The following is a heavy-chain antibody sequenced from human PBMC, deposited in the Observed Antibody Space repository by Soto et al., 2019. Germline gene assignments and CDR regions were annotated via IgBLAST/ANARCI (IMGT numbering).Heavy chain of an antibody. CDR2: LYYGRSA. V-gene: IGHV4-59*01. CDR1: GDSISSYF. CDR3: ALRSMAVVPEY. Sequence: QVQLQESGPGLVKPSETLSLTCAVSGDSISSYFCMWIRQPPGKGLESIGYLYYGRSANYNPSLKSRVTLSVVTSTNQCSLTLSSMTAADTAVYYCALRSMAVVPEYWGQGTLVTVSS. D-gene: IGHD3-22*01. J-gene: IGHJ4*02.